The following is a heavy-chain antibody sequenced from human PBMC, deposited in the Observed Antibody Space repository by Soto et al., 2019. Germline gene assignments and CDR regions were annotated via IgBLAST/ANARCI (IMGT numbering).Heavy chain of an antibody. V-gene: IGHV1-2*06. CDR1: GYRFTTHY. D-gene: IGHD5-18*01. J-gene: IGHJ4*02. Sequence: QVQLVQSGAEVKKPGASVRVSCEASGYRFTTHYIHWVRQDPGQGLEWMGRMNVGTGGTTYAHKFQGRVTMTRDTSIRTAYLEVSSVKSDDTAMYYCARDGNFALRGYSFGFDFWGQGTLVTVSS. CDR2: MNVGTGGT. CDR3: ARDGNFALRGYSFGFDF.